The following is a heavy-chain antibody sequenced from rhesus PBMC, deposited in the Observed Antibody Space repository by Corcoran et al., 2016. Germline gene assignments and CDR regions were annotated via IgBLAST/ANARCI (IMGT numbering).Heavy chain of an antibody. J-gene: IGHJ4*01. CDR3: ASGGRLVRNYFDY. D-gene: IGHD6-31*01. V-gene: IGHV4-80*01. Sequence: QVQLQESGPGLVKPSETLSLTCAVSGGFFSSYWWSWIRQPPGKGLEWTGEINGNSGGTNYNPSGKSRVTISKDASKNQFTLKLSSVTAADTAVYYGASGGRLVRNYFDYWGQGVLVTVSS. CDR2: INGNSGGT. CDR1: GGFFSSYW.